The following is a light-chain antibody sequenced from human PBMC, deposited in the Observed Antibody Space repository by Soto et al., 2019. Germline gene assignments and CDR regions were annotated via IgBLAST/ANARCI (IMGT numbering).Light chain of an antibody. CDR3: QLYGISPH. V-gene: IGKV3-20*01. CDR1: QSRGSNF. J-gene: IGKJ5*01. CDR2: ASS. Sequence: IVLTQSPGTQSLSTGEIANLSGKTSQSRGSNFLAWYQHKPGQAPRLLIYASSNRATGIPDRFSGSASGTDFTLTINRLEPEDFAVYYCQLYGISPHFGQGTRLEIK.